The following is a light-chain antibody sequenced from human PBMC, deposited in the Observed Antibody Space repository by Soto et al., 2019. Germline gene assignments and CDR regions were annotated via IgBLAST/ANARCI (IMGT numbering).Light chain of an antibody. J-gene: IGLJ1*01. CDR3: SSYTTSSTLV. V-gene: IGLV2-14*01. Sequence: QSVLTQPASVSASRGQSVTISCAGTSSEVGGYNYVSWYQQRPGRAPKLMIYEVTYRPSGVSNRSSGSKSGNTASLTISGLQSEDEADYYCSSYTTSSTLVFGTGTKVTVL. CDR1: SSEVGGYNY. CDR2: EVT.